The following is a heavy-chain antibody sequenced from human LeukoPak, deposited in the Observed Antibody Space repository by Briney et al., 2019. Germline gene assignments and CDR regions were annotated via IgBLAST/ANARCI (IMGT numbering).Heavy chain of an antibody. J-gene: IGHJ4*02. CDR1: GFTFSVYA. CDR2: ISGSGGGT. Sequence: PGVSLRLSCAASGFTFSVYAMTWVRQAPGKGLEWVSTISGSGGGTYYADSVKGRFTISRDNSKNTLDLQMNSLRDEDTAIYYCARKRGREFDYWGQGTLVTVSS. CDR3: ARKRGREFDY. D-gene: IGHD1-26*01. V-gene: IGHV3-23*01.